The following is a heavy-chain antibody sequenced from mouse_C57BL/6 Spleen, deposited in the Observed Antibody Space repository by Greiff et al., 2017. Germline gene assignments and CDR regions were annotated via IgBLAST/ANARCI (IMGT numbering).Heavy chain of an antibody. Sequence: DVQLQESGPGMVKPSQSLSLTCTVTGYSITSGYDWHWIRPFPGNKLEWMGYISYSGSTTYNPSLKSRISITHDTSKNHFFLKLNSVTTEDTATYYCARVYGSSPWFAYWGQGTLVTVSA. J-gene: IGHJ3*01. CDR1: GYSITSGYD. CDR2: ISYSGST. D-gene: IGHD1-1*01. CDR3: ARVYGSSPWFAY. V-gene: IGHV3-1*01.